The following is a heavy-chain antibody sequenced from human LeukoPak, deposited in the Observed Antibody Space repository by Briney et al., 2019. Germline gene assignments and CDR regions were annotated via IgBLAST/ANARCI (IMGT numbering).Heavy chain of an antibody. Sequence: PSETLSLTCTVSGGSVSSGGYYWRWIRQHPGEGLEWIGYIYYSGTTYYNPSLKSRLTISLDTSKNQFSLKLTSVTTADTAVYYCATAAQNWNNAPYFDFWGQETLVTVSS. CDR3: ATAAQNWNNAPYFDF. J-gene: IGHJ4*02. CDR1: GGSVSSGGYY. V-gene: IGHV4-31*03. D-gene: IGHD1-1*01. CDR2: IYYSGTT.